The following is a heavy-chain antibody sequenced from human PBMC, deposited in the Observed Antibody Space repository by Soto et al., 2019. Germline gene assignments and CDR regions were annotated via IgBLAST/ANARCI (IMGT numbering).Heavy chain of an antibody. D-gene: IGHD5-12*01. V-gene: IGHV4-34*01. CDR2: INHSGST. Sequence: PSETLSLTCAVYGGSFSGYYWSWIRQPPGKGLEWIGEINHSGSTNYNPSLKSRVTISVDTSKNQFSLKLSSVTAADTAVYYCARGRHSGYGPHDYWGQGTLVTVPQ. CDR3: ARGRHSGYGPHDY. CDR1: GGSFSGYY. J-gene: IGHJ4*02.